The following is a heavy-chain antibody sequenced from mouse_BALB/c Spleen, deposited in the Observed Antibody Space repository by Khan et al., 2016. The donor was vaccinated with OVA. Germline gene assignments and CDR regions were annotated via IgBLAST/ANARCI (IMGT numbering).Heavy chain of an antibody. CDR3: VRHRDYGNPFAY. CDR1: GFTFSSYI. CDR2: ISNGGGST. D-gene: IGHD2-1*01. Sequence: EVELVESGGGLVQPGGSLKLSCAASGFTFSSYIMSWVRQTPEKRLEWVAYISNGGGSTYYPDTVKGRFTISRDNAKNTLYLQMRSLKSEDTAMYYCVRHRDYGNPFAYWGQGTLVTVSA. J-gene: IGHJ3*01. V-gene: IGHV5-12-2*01.